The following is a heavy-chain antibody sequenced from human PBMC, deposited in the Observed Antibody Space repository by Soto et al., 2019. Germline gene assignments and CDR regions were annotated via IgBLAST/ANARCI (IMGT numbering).Heavy chain of an antibody. CDR2: INAGNGNT. J-gene: IGHJ4*02. Sequence: ASVKVSCKASGYTFTNYAMHWVRQAPGQRLEWMGWINAGNGNTKYSQKFQGRVTITADKSTSTAYMELSSLRSEDTAVYYCATRRDGYNPGLDYWGQGTLVTVSS. V-gene: IGHV1-3*01. CDR3: ATRRDGYNPGLDY. CDR1: GYTFTNYA. D-gene: IGHD5-12*01.